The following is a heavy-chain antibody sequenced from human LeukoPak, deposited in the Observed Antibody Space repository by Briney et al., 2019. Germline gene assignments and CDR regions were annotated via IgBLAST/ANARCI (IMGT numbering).Heavy chain of an antibody. CDR2: IYTSGST. CDR1: GGSISSYY. J-gene: IGHJ6*03. CDR3: ARGDFWSGYSPDTYYYYMDV. V-gene: IGHV4-4*07. Sequence: PSETLSLTCTVSGGSISSYYWSWIRQPAGKGLEWIGRIYTSGSTNYNPSLKSRVTISVDKSKNQFSLKLSSVTAADTAVYYCARGDFWSGYSPDTYYYYMDVWGKRTTVTVSS. D-gene: IGHD3-3*01.